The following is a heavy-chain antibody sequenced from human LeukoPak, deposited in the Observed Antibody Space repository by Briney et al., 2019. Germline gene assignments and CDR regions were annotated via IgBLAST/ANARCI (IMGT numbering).Heavy chain of an antibody. V-gene: IGHV1-3*01. CDR3: ARVIGLYDSSGFSAEFDY. D-gene: IGHD3-22*01. CDR2: INAGNGNT. CDR1: GYTFTNYA. J-gene: IGHJ4*02. Sequence: GASVKVSCKASGYTFTNYAVHWVRQAPGQRLEWMGWINAGNGNTKCSQKFQGRVTITRDTSASTAYLELSSVTAADTAVYYCARVIGLYDSSGFSAEFDYWGQGTLVTVSS.